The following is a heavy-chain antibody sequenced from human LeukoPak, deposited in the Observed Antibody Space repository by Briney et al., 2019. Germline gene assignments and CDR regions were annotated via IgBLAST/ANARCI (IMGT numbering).Heavy chain of an antibody. V-gene: IGHV3-30*02. CDR3: AKDLSNYYYYYYMDV. J-gene: IGHJ6*03. D-gene: IGHD4-11*01. CDR1: GFTFSSYG. Sequence: PGGSLRLSFAASGFTFSSYGMHWVRQAPGKGLEWVAFIRYDGSNKYYADSVKGRFTISRDNSKSTLYLQMNSLRAEDTAVYYCAKDLSNYYYYYYMDVWGKGTTVTVSS. CDR2: IRYDGSNK.